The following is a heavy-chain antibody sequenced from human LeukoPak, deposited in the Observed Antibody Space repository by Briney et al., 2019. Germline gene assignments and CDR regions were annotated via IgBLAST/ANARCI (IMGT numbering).Heavy chain of an antibody. CDR2: IYYSGST. V-gene: IGHV4-39*01. Sequence: SETLSLTCTVSGGSISSSSYYWGWIRPPPGKGLEWIGSIYYSGSTYYDPSLKSRPTISVDTSKNQFSLKLSSVTAADTAVYYCASLYGGPPGFYYYYMDVWGKGTTVTVSS. CDR1: GGSISSSSYY. D-gene: IGHD4/OR15-4a*01. CDR3: ASLYGGPPGFYYYYMDV. J-gene: IGHJ6*03.